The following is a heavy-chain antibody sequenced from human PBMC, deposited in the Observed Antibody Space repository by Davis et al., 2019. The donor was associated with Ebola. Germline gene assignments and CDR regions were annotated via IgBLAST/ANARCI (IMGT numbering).Heavy chain of an antibody. Sequence: GGSLRLSCAASGFTVDTSYMSWVRQAPGKGLEWVSIISSGDSTYYADSVKGRFTISSDNSRNTLFLQMNSLRAEDTAVYYCARFQGRGSSPTYFDCWGQGTLVTVSS. D-gene: IGHD6-6*01. CDR1: GFTVDTSY. CDR2: ISSGDST. V-gene: IGHV3-66*01. J-gene: IGHJ4*02. CDR3: ARFQGRGSSPTYFDC.